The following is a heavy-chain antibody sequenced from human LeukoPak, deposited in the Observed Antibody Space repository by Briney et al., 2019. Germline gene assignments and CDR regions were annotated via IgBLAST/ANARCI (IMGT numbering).Heavy chain of an antibody. V-gene: IGHV5-51*01. CDR2: SYPDDSDT. CDR3: ARPLLYSGNYYFDY. J-gene: IGHJ4*02. CDR1: GXSFPNYW. D-gene: IGHD1-26*01. Sequence: GESLKISCKGSGXSFPNYWIGWVRQMPGKGLEWMGISYPDDSDTRYSPSFQGQVTISADKSINTAYLQWSSLKASDTAMYYCARPLLYSGNYYFDYWGQGTLVTVSS.